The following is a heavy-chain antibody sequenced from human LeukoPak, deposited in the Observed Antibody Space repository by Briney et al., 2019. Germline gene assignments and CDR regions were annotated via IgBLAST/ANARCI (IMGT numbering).Heavy chain of an antibody. V-gene: IGHV3-43*02. J-gene: IGHJ4*02. CDR3: ASSPCGGDCYYFDY. CDR1: GFTFDDYA. Sequence: PGGSLRLSCAASGFTFDDYAMHWVRQAPGKGLEWVSLISGDGGSTYYAGSVKGRFTISRDNSKNSLYLQMNSLRTEDTALYYCASSPCGGDCYYFDYWGQGTLVTVSS. CDR2: ISGDGGST. D-gene: IGHD2-21*02.